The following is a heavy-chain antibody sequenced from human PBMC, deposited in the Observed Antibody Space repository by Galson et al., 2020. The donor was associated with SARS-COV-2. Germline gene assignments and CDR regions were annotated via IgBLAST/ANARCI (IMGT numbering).Heavy chain of an antibody. D-gene: IGHD2-8*01. J-gene: IGHJ3*02. Sequence: SETLSLTCAISGDSVSSNSAAWNWIRQSPSRGLEWLGRTYYRSKWYNDYAVSVKSRITINPDTSKNQFSLQLNSVTPEDTAVYYCASNRGYCSNGVCSRNAAFDIWGQGTMVTVSS. V-gene: IGHV6-1*01. CDR1: GDSVSSNSAA. CDR2: TYYRSKWYN. CDR3: ASNRGYCSNGVCSRNAAFDI.